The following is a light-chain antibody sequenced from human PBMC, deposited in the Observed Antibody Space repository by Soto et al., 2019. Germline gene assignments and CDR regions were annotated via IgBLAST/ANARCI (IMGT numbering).Light chain of an antibody. CDR2: SGS. V-gene: IGLV1-40*01. CDR1: SSNIGAGYD. CDR3: QSYDTGLSGADV. J-gene: IGLJ1*01. Sequence: QSVLTQPPSVSGAPGQRVTISCTGSSSNIGAGYDVNWYQQLPGTALQLVIFSGSSRPSGVPDSFSGSKAGTSASLTITGLPTEDAADYYCQSYDTGLSGADVFGTGTKLTVL.